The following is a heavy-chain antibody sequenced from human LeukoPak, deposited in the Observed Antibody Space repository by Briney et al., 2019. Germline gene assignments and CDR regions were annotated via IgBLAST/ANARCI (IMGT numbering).Heavy chain of an antibody. CDR1: GFTFSSHW. D-gene: IGHD2-21*02. Sequence: GGSLRVSCAASGFTFSSHWMHWVRQAPGKGLVWVSRINTDGSATTYADSVKGRFTISRDNAKKTLYLQMTSLRAEDTAFYFCARGHVTYPYYFDYWGRGSLVTVSS. J-gene: IGHJ4*02. V-gene: IGHV3-74*01. CDR2: INTDGSAT. CDR3: ARGHVTYPYYFDY.